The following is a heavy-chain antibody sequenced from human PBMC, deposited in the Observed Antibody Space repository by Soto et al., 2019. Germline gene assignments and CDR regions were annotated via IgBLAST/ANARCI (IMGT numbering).Heavy chain of an antibody. CDR1: GFTFRSFT. D-gene: IGHD6-13*01. J-gene: IGHJ5*02. Sequence: GGSLRLSCAASGFTFRSFTMNWVRQAPGKGLEWVSTISSNSAYIYYADALRGRFTISRDNAKNSLHLQMNSLRAEDTAVYYCTRDASRDSSARGWFDPWGPGTLVTVSS. CDR2: ISSNSAYI. CDR3: TRDASRDSSARGWFDP. V-gene: IGHV3-21*01.